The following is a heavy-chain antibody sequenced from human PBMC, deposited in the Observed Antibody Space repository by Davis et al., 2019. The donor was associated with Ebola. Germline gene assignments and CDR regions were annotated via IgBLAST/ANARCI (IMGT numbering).Heavy chain of an antibody. D-gene: IGHD6-19*01. CDR1: GFTVTSNY. CDR2: IYSGGTI. CDR3: AVTDGGGWQYPDY. Sequence: GESLKISCAASGFTVTSNYMSWVRQAPGEGLEWVAVIYSGGTIYYADSVKGRFSISRDISTNTLYLQMNSLKSEDTAVYYCAVTDGGGWQYPDYWGQGTLVTVSS. J-gene: IGHJ4*02. V-gene: IGHV3-53*01.